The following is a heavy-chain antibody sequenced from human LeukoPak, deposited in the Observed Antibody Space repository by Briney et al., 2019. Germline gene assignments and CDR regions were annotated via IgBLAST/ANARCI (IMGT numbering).Heavy chain of an antibody. CDR2: INHSGGT. CDR3: ASVNTASSGP. Sequence: SETRSLTCAVYGGSFSGYYWSWIRQPPGKGLEWIGEINHSGGTNYNPSLKSRVTISVDTSKNQCSLKLSSVTAADTAVYYCASVNTASSGPWGQGTLVTVSS. J-gene: IGHJ4*02. D-gene: IGHD3-22*01. CDR1: GGSFSGYY. V-gene: IGHV4-34*01.